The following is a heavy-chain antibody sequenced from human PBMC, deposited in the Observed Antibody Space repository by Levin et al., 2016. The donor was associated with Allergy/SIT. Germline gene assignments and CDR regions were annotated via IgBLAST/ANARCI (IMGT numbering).Heavy chain of an antibody. Sequence: GESLKISCAASGFSFSSYGMHWVRQAPGKGLVWVSGIDSDGSSTSYADSVKGRFTISRDNAKNTLYLQMNSLRAEDTAVYYCVRDSSGSYWGQGTLVTVSS. V-gene: IGHV3-74*01. D-gene: IGHD6-25*01. J-gene: IGHJ4*02. CDR3: VRDSSGSY. CDR2: IDSDGSST. CDR1: GFSFSSYG.